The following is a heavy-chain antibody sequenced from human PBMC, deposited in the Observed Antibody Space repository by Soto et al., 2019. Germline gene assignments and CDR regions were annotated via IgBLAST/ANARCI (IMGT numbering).Heavy chain of an antibody. CDR1: GYTFTAYF. CDR3: ARAPFSSSSFFFDY. CDR2: INPRGGST. J-gene: IGHJ4*02. Sequence: ASVKVSCKASGYTFTAYFMHWVRQAPGQGLEWIGIINPRGGSTNYAQKFQGRVGMTWDTSTSTVYMDLSSLRSDDTAVYFCARAPFSSSSFFFDYWGQGARVTVSS. D-gene: IGHD6-6*01. V-gene: IGHV1-46*01.